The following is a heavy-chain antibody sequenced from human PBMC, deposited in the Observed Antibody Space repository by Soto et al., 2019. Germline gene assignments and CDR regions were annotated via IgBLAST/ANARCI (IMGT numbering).Heavy chain of an antibody. D-gene: IGHD1-26*01. Sequence: QVHLVESGGGLVKPGGSLRLSCTVSGFAFRHNYLTWIRQAPGQGLEWLSYISTSGSPAYYADSVKGRFTISTDNAKKSLYLHMDSLRAADTGVYYCATGGIYYEAWGQGTLVTVSS. J-gene: IGHJ5*02. V-gene: IGHV3-11*01. CDR2: ISTSGSPA. CDR1: GFAFRHNY. CDR3: ATGGIYYEA.